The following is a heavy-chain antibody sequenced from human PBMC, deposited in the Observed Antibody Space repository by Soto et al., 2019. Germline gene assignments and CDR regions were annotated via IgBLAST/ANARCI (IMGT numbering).Heavy chain of an antibody. D-gene: IGHD3-22*01. J-gene: IGHJ5*02. CDR1: GGSLNSYC. CDR3: ARFSPPRKSYDSNPGWFDP. V-gene: IGHV4-59*01. Sequence: SETLSDTCTVAGGSLNSYCSTWIRQSPGKGLEWIGYVSSTGSTNYNPSLKSRLTMSLDTSTNEVSLSLTSVTAADAAVYFCARFSPPRKSYDSNPGWFDPWGQGIMVTVSS. CDR2: VSSTGST.